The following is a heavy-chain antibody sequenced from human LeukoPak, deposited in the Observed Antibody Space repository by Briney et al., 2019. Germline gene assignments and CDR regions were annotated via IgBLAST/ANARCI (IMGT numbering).Heavy chain of an antibody. CDR3: ARGRLPDYDLWSGYPFFDY. V-gene: IGHV1-69*13. Sequence: SVKVSCKASGGTFSSYAISWARQAPGQGLEWMGGIIPIFGTANYAQKFQGRVTITADESTSTAYMELSSLRSEDTAVYYCARGRLPDYDLWSGYPFFDYWGQGTLVTVSS. CDR1: GGTFSSYA. CDR2: IIPIFGTA. J-gene: IGHJ4*02. D-gene: IGHD3-3*01.